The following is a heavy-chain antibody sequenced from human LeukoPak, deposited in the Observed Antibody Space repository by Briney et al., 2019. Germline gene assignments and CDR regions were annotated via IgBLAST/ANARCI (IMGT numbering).Heavy chain of an antibody. CDR1: GGSISSYY. J-gene: IGHJ6*02. CDR3: ARFRGQTTRGMDV. CDR2: IYYSGST. V-gene: IGHV4-59*01. Sequence: SETLSLTCTVSGGSISSYYWSWIRQPPGKGLEWIGYIYYSGSTNYNPSLKSRVTISVDTSKNQFSLKLSSVTAADTAVYYCARFRGQTTRGMDVWGQGTTVTVSS. D-gene: IGHD3-10*01.